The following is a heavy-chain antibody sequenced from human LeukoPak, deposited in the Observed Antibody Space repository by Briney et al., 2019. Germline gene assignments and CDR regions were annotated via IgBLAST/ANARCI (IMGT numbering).Heavy chain of an antibody. CDR2: INAGNGNT. Sequence: ASVKVSCKTSGFTFTTYTMHWVRQAPGQRLEWMGWINAGNGNTQYSQKFQGGVTITRDTSASTAYMELSNLRSEDTAVYYCARGAPIRVAVAATFDPWGQGTLVTVPS. CDR1: GFTFTTYT. D-gene: IGHD6-19*01. J-gene: IGHJ5*02. CDR3: ARGAPIRVAVAATFDP. V-gene: IGHV1-3*01.